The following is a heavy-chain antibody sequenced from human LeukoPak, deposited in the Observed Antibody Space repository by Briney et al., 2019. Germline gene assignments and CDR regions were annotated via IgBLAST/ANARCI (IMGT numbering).Heavy chain of an antibody. D-gene: IGHD3-10*01. V-gene: IGHV1-2*02. J-gene: IGHJ3*02. Sequence: ASVKVSCKASGYTFTGYYMHWVRQAPGQGLEWMGWINPNSGGTNYAQKFQGRVTMTRDTSISTAYMELSRLRSDDTALYHCARKSGFGEDSLDIWGQGTMVTVSS. CDR2: INPNSGGT. CDR3: ARKSGFGEDSLDI. CDR1: GYTFTGYY.